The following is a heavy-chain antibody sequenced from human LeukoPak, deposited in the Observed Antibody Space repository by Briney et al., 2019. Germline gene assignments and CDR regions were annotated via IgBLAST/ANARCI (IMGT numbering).Heavy chain of an antibody. Sequence: PSETLSLTCTVSVGSISSSSYYWGWSRQPPGKGRVWNVSIYYSALTYHNPSPQSRVTIPVDTTKHQFPLNLSSVPAAHTAVYYCATDGGYYYDSSGYEFDYWGQGTLLPVPS. V-gene: IGHV4-39*01. CDR1: VGSISSSSYY. J-gene: IGHJ4*02. D-gene: IGHD3-22*01. CDR2: IYYSALT. CDR3: ATDGGYYYDSSGYEFDY.